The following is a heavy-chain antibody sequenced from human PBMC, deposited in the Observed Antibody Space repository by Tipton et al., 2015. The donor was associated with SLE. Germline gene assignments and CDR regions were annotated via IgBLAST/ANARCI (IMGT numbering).Heavy chain of an antibody. CDR1: GGSIGSGVYY. Sequence: TLFLTCTVSGGSIGSGVYYWSWIRQHPGKGLEWIGYIYYSGSTYYNPSLKSRVTFSLDTSKNQFSLKLISMTAADTAVYYCARLAGTVDYWGQGTLVTVSS. CDR3: ARLAGTVDY. CDR2: IYYSGST. J-gene: IGHJ4*02. V-gene: IGHV4-31*03. D-gene: IGHD6-13*01.